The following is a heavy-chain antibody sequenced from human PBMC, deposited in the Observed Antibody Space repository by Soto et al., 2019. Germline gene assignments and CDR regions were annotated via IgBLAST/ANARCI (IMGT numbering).Heavy chain of an antibody. CDR3: ARVGTASDY. J-gene: IGHJ4*02. V-gene: IGHV4-34*01. CDR2: INHSGST. D-gene: IGHD5-18*01. Sequence: SETLSLTCAVYGGSFSGYYWSWVRQPPGKGLEWIGEINHSGSTNYNPSLKSRVTISVDASKNQFSLKLNSVTAADTAVYYCARVGTASDYWGQEXLVTVSS. CDR1: GGSFSGYY.